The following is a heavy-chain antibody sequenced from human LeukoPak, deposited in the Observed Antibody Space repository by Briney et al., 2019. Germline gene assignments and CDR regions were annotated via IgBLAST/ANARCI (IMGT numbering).Heavy chain of an antibody. Sequence: ASVKVSCKASGYTFTSYDINWVRQATGQGLEWMGWMNPNSGNTGYAQKFQGRVTMTRNTSISTAYMELSSLRSEDTAVYYCARGLRITIFGVVIRPYYYGMDVWGQGTTVTVSS. CDR2: MNPNSGNT. V-gene: IGHV1-8*01. CDR3: ARGLRITIFGVVIRPYYYGMDV. D-gene: IGHD3-3*01. J-gene: IGHJ6*02. CDR1: GYTFTSYD.